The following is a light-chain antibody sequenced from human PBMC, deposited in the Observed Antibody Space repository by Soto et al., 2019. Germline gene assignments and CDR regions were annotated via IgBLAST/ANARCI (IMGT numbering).Light chain of an antibody. J-gene: IGLJ3*02. Sequence: QSVLTQPSSVSGAPGQRVTISCTGSISNIGRGYDVHWYQQLPGSAPRLLLSGDSNRPSGVPDRFSGSRSGTSASLAITGLQAEDEGDYYCQTFDSSLTISWVFGGGTQLTVL. CDR3: QTFDSSLTISWV. CDR2: GDS. V-gene: IGLV1-40*01. CDR1: ISNIGRGYD.